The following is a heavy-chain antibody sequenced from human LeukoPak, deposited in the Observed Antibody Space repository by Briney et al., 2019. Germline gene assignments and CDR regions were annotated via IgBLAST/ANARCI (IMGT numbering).Heavy chain of an antibody. J-gene: IGHJ6*03. Sequence: TPSETLSLTCSVSGGSISGYYWSWVRQPPGQTLEWIGYISSSGSTNNNPSLQSRVTMSVDTSKNQFSLNLSSVTAADTAVYYCARESSGSYYNPQGYMDVWGKGTTVTVSS. V-gene: IGHV4-59*12. D-gene: IGHD3-10*01. CDR2: ISSSGST. CDR1: GGSISGYY. CDR3: ARESSGSYYNPQGYMDV.